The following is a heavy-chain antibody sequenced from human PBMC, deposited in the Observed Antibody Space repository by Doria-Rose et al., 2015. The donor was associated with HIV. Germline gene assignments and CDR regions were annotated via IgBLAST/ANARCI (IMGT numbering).Heavy chain of an antibody. D-gene: IGHD1-20*01. J-gene: IGHJ4*02. CDR3: ARTANWNDGRVDS. CDR2: TYIRGST. Sequence: GPGVVKPSQTLSLTCTVSGGSIGSGRYYWSWIRQPAGKGLEWIGRTYIRGSTDYNPSLQSRLTISVDTSKTQFSLEVNSVTAADTAVYYCARTANWNDGRVDSWGQGTSVIVSS. CDR1: GGSIGSGRYY. V-gene: IGHV4-61*02.